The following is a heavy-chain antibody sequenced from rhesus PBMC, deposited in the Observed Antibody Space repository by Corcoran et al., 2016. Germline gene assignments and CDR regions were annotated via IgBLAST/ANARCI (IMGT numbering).Heavy chain of an antibody. D-gene: IGHD2-2*01. CDR2: IKNKAVGVTE. Sequence: EVQLVESGGGLVQPGGSLRLSCEAYGFTFSNYWMSWVRQAPGKGLDWVGRIKNKAVGVTEAYAESVKGRFTISRDDSKNTLYLQMNSLKTEDTAVYYCTRMYCTSTTCYAYYFDYWGQGVLVTVSS. CDR1: GFTFSNYW. J-gene: IGHJ4*01. V-gene: IGHV3-16*02. CDR3: TRMYCTSTTCYAYYFDY.